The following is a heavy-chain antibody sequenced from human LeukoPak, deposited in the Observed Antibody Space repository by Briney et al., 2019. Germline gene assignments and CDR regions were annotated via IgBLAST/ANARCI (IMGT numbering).Heavy chain of an antibody. V-gene: IGHV3-21*01. Sequence: GGSPRLSCAASGFTFSSYSMNWVRQAPGKGLEWVSSISSSSSYIYYADSVRGRFTISRDNAKNSLYLQMNSLRAEDTAVYYCARAETTVTTGALTDYYYYYYYGMDVWGQGTTVTVSS. CDR2: ISSSSSYI. J-gene: IGHJ6*02. CDR1: GFTFSSYS. D-gene: IGHD4-17*01. CDR3: ARAETTVTTGALTDYYYYYYYGMDV.